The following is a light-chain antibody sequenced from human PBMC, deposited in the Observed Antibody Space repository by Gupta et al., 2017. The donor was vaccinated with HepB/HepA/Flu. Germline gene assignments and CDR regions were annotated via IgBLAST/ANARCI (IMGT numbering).Light chain of an antibody. CDR1: QSLVYSDGNTY. V-gene: IGKV2-30*01. CDR2: KIS. CDR3: MQGTHWPLYT. J-gene: IGKJ2*01. Sequence: DVVMTQSPLSLPVTLGQPASISCRSSQSLVYSDGNTYLSWFQQRPGQSPRRLIYKISNRDSGVPDRFSGSGSGTDFTLKISRVEADDVGVYYCMQGTHWPLYTFGQGTKLEI.